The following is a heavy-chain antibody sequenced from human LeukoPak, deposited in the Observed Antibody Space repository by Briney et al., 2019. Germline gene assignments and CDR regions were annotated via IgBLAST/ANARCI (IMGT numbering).Heavy chain of an antibody. D-gene: IGHD6-19*01. CDR3: ARHSPTGWYYFDS. J-gene: IGHJ4*02. V-gene: IGHV4-4*07. Sequence: WETLSLTCSVSGDSMTTFDWSWIRQPAGKGLEWVGQVFTSGTTAYSASLKSRLTISLDKSNNQVSLKLISVTAADTAVYYCARHSPTGWYYFDSWGQGALVIVST. CDR1: GDSMTTFD. CDR2: VFTSGTT.